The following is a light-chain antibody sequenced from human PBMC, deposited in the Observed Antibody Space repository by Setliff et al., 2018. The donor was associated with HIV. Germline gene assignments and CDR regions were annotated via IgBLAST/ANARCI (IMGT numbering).Light chain of an antibody. Sequence: QSVLTQPASVSGSPGQSITISCTGTSSDVGGYNYVSWYQQHPGKAPKLMIFDVTHRPSGVSNRFSGSKSGNTASLTISGLQADDEADYYCSSYTSSSTYVFGSGTKLTVL. CDR2: DVT. CDR3: SSYTSSSTYV. J-gene: IGLJ1*01. CDR1: SSDVGGYNY. V-gene: IGLV2-14*03.